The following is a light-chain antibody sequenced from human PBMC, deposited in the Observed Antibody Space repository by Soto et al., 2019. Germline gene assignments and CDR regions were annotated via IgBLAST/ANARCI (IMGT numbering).Light chain of an antibody. V-gene: IGKV3-20*01. CDR2: GAS. Sequence: EIGLTQSPGTLSLSPGERAPLSCRASQTVRNNYLAWYQQKPGQAPRLLIYGASSRATGIPDRFSGSGSGTDFTLTISRLEPEDFAVYYCQQYGTSPPITFAQGTRLEIK. J-gene: IGKJ5*01. CDR1: QTVRNNY. CDR3: QQYGTSPPIT.